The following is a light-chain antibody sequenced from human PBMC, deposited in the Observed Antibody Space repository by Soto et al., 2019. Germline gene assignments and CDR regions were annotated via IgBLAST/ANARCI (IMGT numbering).Light chain of an antibody. CDR1: QSVLYSSNNKNY. Sequence: DIVMTQSPDSLAVSLGERATINCKSSQSVLYSSNNKNYLAWYQQKPGQPPKLLIYCASTRESGVPDRFSGSGSGTDFTLTISSLQAEDVAVYYCQQYYSSPAFGQGTKVELK. V-gene: IGKV4-1*01. CDR2: CAS. J-gene: IGKJ1*01. CDR3: QQYYSSPA.